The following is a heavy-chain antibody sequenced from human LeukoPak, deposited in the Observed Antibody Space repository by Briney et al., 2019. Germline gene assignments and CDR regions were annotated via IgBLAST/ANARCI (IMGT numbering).Heavy chain of an antibody. J-gene: IGHJ4*02. Sequence: PGGSLRLSCAASGFTFSDSYMTWIRQAPGKGLEWVSSISSSSYIYYADSVKGRFTISRDNAKNSLYLQMNSLRAEDTAVYYCARDYYDSSGCLWGQGTLVTVSS. CDR3: ARDYYDSSGCL. CDR2: ISSSSYI. D-gene: IGHD3-22*01. CDR1: GFTFSDSY. V-gene: IGHV3-69-1*01.